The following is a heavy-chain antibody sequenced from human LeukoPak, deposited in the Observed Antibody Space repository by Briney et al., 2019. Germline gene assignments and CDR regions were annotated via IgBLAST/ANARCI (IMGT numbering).Heavy chain of an antibody. CDR3: ARAGVWPIAKFDY. Sequence: KPSETLSLTCTVSGGSISSYYWSWIRQPPGKGLEWLGYIYYSGSTNYNPSLKSRVTISVDTSKTQFSLKLSSVTAADTAVYYCARAGVWPIAKFDYWGQGTLVTVSS. V-gene: IGHV4-59*01. CDR2: IYYSGST. J-gene: IGHJ4*02. D-gene: IGHD1-26*01. CDR1: GGSISSYY.